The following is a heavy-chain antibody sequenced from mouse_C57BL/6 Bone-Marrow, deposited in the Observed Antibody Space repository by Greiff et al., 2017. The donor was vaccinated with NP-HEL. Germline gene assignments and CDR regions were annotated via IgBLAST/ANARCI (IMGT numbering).Heavy chain of an antibody. CDR1: GYTFTSYT. D-gene: IGHD2-1*01. CDR2: INPSSGYT. CDR3: APIYYGNGAY. Sequence: VKLQESGAELARPGASVKMSCKASGYTFTSYTMHWVKQRPGQGLAWIGYINPSSGYTKYNQKFKDKATLTADKSSSTAYMQLSSLTSEDSAVYYCAPIYYGNGAYWGQGTLVTVSA. J-gene: IGHJ3*01. V-gene: IGHV1-4*01.